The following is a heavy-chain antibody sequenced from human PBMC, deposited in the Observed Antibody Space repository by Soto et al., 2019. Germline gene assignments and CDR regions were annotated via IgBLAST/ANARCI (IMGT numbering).Heavy chain of an antibody. V-gene: IGHV4-59*01. CDR1: GGSISSYY. CDR2: IYYSGST. Sequence: QVQLQESGPGLVKPSETLSLTCTVSGGSISSYYWSWIRQPPGKGLQWIRYIYYSGSTNYNPSLKSRVTISVDTSKNQFSLQLSSVTAADTAVYYCARRYGTSMDVWGQGTTVTVSS. CDR3: ARRYGTSMDV. J-gene: IGHJ6*02. D-gene: IGHD5-18*01.